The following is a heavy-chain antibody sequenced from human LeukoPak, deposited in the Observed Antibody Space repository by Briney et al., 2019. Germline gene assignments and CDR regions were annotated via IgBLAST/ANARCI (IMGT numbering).Heavy chain of an antibody. D-gene: IGHD3-22*01. Sequence: GGSLRLSCAASGFTFSSYAMIWVRKAPGKALEWVANIKQDGSSKYYVDYVKGRFTISRDNAKNSLYLQMNSLRAEDTAVYYCARDGYWLLLQDYFDYWGQGALVTVSS. CDR2: IKQDGSSK. J-gene: IGHJ4*02. CDR1: GFTFSSYA. V-gene: IGHV3-7*01. CDR3: ARDGYWLLLQDYFDY.